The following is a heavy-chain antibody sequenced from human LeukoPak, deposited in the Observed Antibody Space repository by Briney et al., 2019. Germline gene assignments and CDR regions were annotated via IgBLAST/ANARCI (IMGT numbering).Heavy chain of an antibody. D-gene: IGHD5-18*01. CDR2: IIPIFGTA. V-gene: IGHV1-69*05. CDR3: AREDTAMAGDY. Sequence: ASVKVSCKASGGTFSSYAISWVRQAPGQGLEWMGGIIPIFGTANYAQKFQGRVTITTAESTSTAYMELSSLRSEDTAVYYCAREDTAMAGDYWGQGTLVTVSS. CDR1: GGTFSSYA. J-gene: IGHJ4*02.